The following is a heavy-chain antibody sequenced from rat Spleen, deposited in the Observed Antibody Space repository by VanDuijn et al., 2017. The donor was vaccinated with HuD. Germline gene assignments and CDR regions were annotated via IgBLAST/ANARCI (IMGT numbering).Heavy chain of an antibody. CDR1: GFTFSSYD. J-gene: IGHJ1*01. Sequence: EVQLVESGGDLVQPGRSLKLSCAASGFTFSSYDMAWVRQAPTKGLEWVASISPSVYSTYYRDSMKGRFTVSRDHTKNTLYLRMDNLRSEDTATYYCARAGYLRDWYFDFWGPGTMVTVSS. V-gene: IGHV5S23*01. CDR3: ARAGYLRDWYFDF. CDR2: ISPSVYST. D-gene: IGHD2-2*01.